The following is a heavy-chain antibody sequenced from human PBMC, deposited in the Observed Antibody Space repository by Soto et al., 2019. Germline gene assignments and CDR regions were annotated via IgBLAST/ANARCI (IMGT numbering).Heavy chain of an antibody. V-gene: IGHV1-24*01. CDR2: FDPEDGET. CDR1: GYTLTELS. CDR3: ASPLPVEPGNYYFYGVDV. Sequence: VKVSCKVSGYTLTELSIHWVRQAPGKGLEWMGGFDPEDGETIYAQKFQGRVTMTEDTSTDTAYMDLSSLRSEDTAVYYCASPLPVEPGNYYFYGVDVWGQGTTVTVSS. J-gene: IGHJ6*02. D-gene: IGHD1-1*01.